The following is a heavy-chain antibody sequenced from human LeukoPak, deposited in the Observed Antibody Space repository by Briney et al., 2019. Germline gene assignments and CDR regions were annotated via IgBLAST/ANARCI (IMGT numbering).Heavy chain of an antibody. CDR1: GASISIGFYY. J-gene: IGHJ5*02. CDR2: IYYSGST. V-gene: IGHV4-61*01. CDR3: AIHPTSMTRVTKGWFDP. Sequence: SETLSLTCTVSGASISIGFYYWRWIRPPPGKGLEWIGYIYYSGSTNYNPSLKSRVTISVDTSKNQFSLKLSSVTAADTAVYYCAIHPTSMTRVTKGWFDPWGQGTLVTVCS. D-gene: IGHD4-17*01.